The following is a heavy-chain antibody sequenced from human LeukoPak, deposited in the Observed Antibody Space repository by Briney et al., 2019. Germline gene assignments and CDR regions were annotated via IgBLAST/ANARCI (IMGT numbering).Heavy chain of an antibody. J-gene: IGHJ4*02. Sequence: GGSLRLSCAASGFTFSSYWMSWVRQAPGKWLEWVANIKQDGSEKYYVDSVKGRFTISRDNAKNSLYLQMNSLRAEDTAVYYCARGGDIVVVVAAETEYYFDYWGQGTLVTVSS. CDR1: GFTFSSYW. CDR3: ARGGDIVVVVAAETEYYFDY. D-gene: IGHD2-15*01. CDR2: IKQDGSEK. V-gene: IGHV3-7*03.